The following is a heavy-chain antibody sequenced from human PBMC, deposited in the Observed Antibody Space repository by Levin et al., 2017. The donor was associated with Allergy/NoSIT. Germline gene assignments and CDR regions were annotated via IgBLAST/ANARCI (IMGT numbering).Heavy chain of an antibody. J-gene: IGHJ3*02. D-gene: IGHD6-19*01. CDR2: ISYDGSNK. CDR3: ARVRKQWLAIEEKYDAFDI. V-gene: IGHV3-30*04. CDR1: GFTFSSYA. Sequence: GGSLRLSCAASGFTFSSYAMHWVRQAPGKGLEWVAVISYDGSNKYYADSVKGRFTISRDNSKNTLYLQMNSLRAEDTAVYYCARVRKQWLAIEEKYDAFDIWGQGTMVTVSS.